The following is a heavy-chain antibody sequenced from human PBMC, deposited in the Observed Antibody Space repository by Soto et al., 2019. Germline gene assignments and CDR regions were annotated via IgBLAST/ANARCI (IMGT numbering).Heavy chain of an antibody. J-gene: IGHJ4*01. CDR3: ARAPRGFGESNPSDF. V-gene: IGHV1-8*01. Sequence: QVQLVQSGAEVKKPGASVKVSCKASGYTFTSYDINWVRQATGQGLEWMGWMNPTSGNTGYAQKFQGRVTMTRNTSIRTAYMELSSLRSEDTAVYYCARAPRGFGESNPSDFCGHGTLVTFAS. CDR1: GYTFTSYD. CDR2: MNPTSGNT. D-gene: IGHD3-10*01.